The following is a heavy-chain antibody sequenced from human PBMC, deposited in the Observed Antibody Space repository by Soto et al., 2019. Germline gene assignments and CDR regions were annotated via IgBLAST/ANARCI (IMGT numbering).Heavy chain of an antibody. J-gene: IGHJ4*02. CDR2: IFSNDEK. CDR3: ARIDRRYRGLDY. CDR1: GFSLSNARMG. Sequence: QVTLKESGPVLVKPTETLTLTCTVSGFSLSNARMGVSWISQPPGKALEWLAHIFSNDEKSYSTSLKSRLIISKDTSKSQVVLTMTNMDPVDTATYYCARIDRRYRGLDYWGQGTLVTVSS. V-gene: IGHV2-26*01. D-gene: IGHD5-12*01.